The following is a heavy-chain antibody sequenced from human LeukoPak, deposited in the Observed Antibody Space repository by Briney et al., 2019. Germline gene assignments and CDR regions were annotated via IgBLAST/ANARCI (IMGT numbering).Heavy chain of an antibody. CDR2: IWYDGSNK. J-gene: IGHJ4*02. CDR3: ATLYSTFDY. Sequence: PGRSLRLSCAASGFTFSSYGMHWVRQAPGKGLEWVAVIWYDGSNKYYADSLKGRFTISRDNSKNTLYLQKNSLRAEDTAVYYCATLYSTFDYWGRGTLVTVSS. CDR1: GFTFSSYG. V-gene: IGHV3-33*01. D-gene: IGHD4-11*01.